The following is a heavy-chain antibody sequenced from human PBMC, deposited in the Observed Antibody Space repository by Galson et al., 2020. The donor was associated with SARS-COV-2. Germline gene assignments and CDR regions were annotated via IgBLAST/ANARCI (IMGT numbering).Heavy chain of an antibody. V-gene: IGHV3-9*01. CDR1: GFTFDDYA. CDR3: AKIPEGAYCGGDCYTDAFDI. D-gene: IGHD2-21*02. J-gene: IGHJ3*02. Sequence: GGSLRLSCAASGFTFDDYAMHWVRQAPGKGLEWVSGISWNSGSIGYADSVKGRFTISRDNAKNSLYLQMNSLRAEDTALYYCAKIPEGAYCGGDCYTDAFDIWGQGTMVTVSS. CDR2: ISWNSGSI.